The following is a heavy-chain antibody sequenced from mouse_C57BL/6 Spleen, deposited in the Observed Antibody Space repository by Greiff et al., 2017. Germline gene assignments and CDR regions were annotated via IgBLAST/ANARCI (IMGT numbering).Heavy chain of an antibody. Sequence: QVQLKQSGPGLVQPSQSLSITCTVSGFSLTSYGVHWVRQSPGKGLEWLGVIWRGGSTDYNAAFISRLSISKDNSKSQVFFKMNSLQADDAAIYYCARNEGGYYGNYPSYFDYWGQGTTLTVSS. CDR3: ARNEGGYYGNYPSYFDY. CDR1: GFSLTSYG. D-gene: IGHD2-1*01. V-gene: IGHV2-2*01. CDR2: IWRGGST. J-gene: IGHJ2*01.